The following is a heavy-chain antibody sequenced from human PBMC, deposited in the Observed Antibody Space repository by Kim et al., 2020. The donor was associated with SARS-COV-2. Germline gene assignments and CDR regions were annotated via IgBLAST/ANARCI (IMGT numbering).Heavy chain of an antibody. D-gene: IGHD1-26*01. V-gene: IGHV4-39*01. CDR2: IYYSGST. J-gene: IGHJ4*02. CDR3: ARRGWEPHFDY. Sequence: SETLSLTCTVSGGSISSSSYYWGWIRQPPGKGLEWIGSIYYSGSTYYNPSLKSRVTISVDTSKNQFSLKLSSVTAADTAVYYCARRGWEPHFDYWGQGTLVTVSS. CDR1: GGSISSSSYY.